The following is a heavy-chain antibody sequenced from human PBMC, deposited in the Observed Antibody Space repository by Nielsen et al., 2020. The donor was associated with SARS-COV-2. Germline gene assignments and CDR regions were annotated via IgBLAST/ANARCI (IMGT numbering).Heavy chain of an antibody. Sequence: GGSLRLSCAASGFTFSSYGMHWVRKAPGKGLERVAVIWYDGSNKYYADSVEGRFTISRDNSKNTLYLQMNSLRAEDTAVYYCARDPQIVVVPAAMGGLVRTLDGMDVWGQGTTVTVSS. D-gene: IGHD2-2*01. CDR2: IWYDGSNK. J-gene: IGHJ6*02. V-gene: IGHV3-33*01. CDR3: ARDPQIVVVPAAMGGLVRTLDGMDV. CDR1: GFTFSSYG.